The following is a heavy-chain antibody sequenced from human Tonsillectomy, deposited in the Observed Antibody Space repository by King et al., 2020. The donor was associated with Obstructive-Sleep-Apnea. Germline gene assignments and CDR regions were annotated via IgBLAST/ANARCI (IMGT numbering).Heavy chain of an antibody. D-gene: IGHD3-22*01. CDR3: ARRGYDHESSGYYIDAFAI. CDR2: MYYSGSK. CDR1: GGSISNYY. J-gene: IGHJ3*02. Sequence: VQLRESGPGLVKPSETLSLTCTVSGGSISNYYWSWIRQTPGKGLEWIGYMYYSGSKNYNASLKSRVSISLDTSKTQFSLKLSSVTAADTAVYYCARRGYDHESSGYYIDAFAIWGQGTMVTVSS. V-gene: IGHV4-59*08.